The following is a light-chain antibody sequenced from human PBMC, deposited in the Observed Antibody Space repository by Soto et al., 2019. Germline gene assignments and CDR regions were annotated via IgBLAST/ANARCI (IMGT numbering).Light chain of an antibody. CDR2: AAS. Sequence: DIQMTQSPSSLSASVGDRVTITCRASQGIANFLNWYQQKPGKAPKLLIYAASSLRSGVPSRFSGSGFGTDFTLTISSLQREDFATYYCQQGFSSPLTFGGGTKVESK. CDR1: QGIANF. J-gene: IGKJ4*01. CDR3: QQGFSSPLT. V-gene: IGKV1-39*01.